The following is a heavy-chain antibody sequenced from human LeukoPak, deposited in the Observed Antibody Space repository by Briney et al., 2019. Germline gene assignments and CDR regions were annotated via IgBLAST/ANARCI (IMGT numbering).Heavy chain of an antibody. J-gene: IGHJ6*03. CDR2: MKPNNGRP. Sequence: ASVKVSCKASGYNFISYDINWVRQATGEGLERVVGMKPNNGRPGYAQKFQGRVTMTRNSSIGTVYMELNTLRSEDTAVYYCARGSWITGTTSYYYHMDVWGKGTTVTVSS. V-gene: IGHV1-8*01. CDR1: GYNFISYD. D-gene: IGHD1-7*01. CDR3: ARGSWITGTTSYYYHMDV.